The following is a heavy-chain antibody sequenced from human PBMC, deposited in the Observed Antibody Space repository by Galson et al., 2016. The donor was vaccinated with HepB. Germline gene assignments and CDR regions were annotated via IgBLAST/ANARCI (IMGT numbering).Heavy chain of an antibody. CDR2: VNRDGSNS. CDR1: GFTFTSYW. Sequence: SLRLSCAASGFTFTSYWMHWVRQAPGKGLVWVSRVNRDGSNSIYADSVKGRFTISRDNAKNTLYLEMNSLRAEDTAVYYCSRGPSGAAPPSDYWGQGTLVTVSS. D-gene: IGHD6-13*01. V-gene: IGHV3-74*01. CDR3: SRGPSGAAPPSDY. J-gene: IGHJ4*02.